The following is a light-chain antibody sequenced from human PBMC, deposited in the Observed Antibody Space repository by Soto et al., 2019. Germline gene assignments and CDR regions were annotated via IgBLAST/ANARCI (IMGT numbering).Light chain of an antibody. Sequence: DLVITQCPDSLSVSLGQMSSMNFESIHIVLYSSNNKNYLAWYQQKPGQPPKALIYWASTRESGVPDRFSGSGSGTDFTLTISSLQAEDVAVYYCQQYYTTPWTFGQGTKVDIK. CDR3: QQYYTTPWT. CDR1: HIVLYSSNNKNY. V-gene: IGKV4-1*01. J-gene: IGKJ1*01. CDR2: WAS.